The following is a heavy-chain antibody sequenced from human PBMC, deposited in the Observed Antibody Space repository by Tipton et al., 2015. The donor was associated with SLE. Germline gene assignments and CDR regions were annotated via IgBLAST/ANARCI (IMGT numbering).Heavy chain of an antibody. CDR3: AREYSHGTFGYNSYFFDY. V-gene: IGHV5-51*03. D-gene: IGHD3-22*01. J-gene: IGHJ4*02. CDR2: IYPGDSDS. CDR1: GYNFQTYW. Sequence: EVQLVQSGAEVKEPGESLKISCEASGYNFQTYWIAWVRQMPGKGLEWMGTIYPGDSDSRYSPSFQGQVTMSVDKSIRTAYLQWNSLKASDTAMYYCAREYSHGTFGYNSYFFDYWGQGSLVTVSS.